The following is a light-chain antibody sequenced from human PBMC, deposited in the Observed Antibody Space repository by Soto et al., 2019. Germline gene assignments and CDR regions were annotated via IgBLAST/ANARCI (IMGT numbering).Light chain of an antibody. CDR2: DVN. J-gene: IGLJ1*01. V-gene: IGLV2-14*03. CDR3: SSYTSSITYV. CDR1: SSDVGGYNY. Sequence: QSVLTQPASVSGSPGQSITISCAGASSDVGGYNYVSWYQQHPGKGPKLMIYDVNNRPLGVSDRFSGSKSGNTASLTISGLQAEDEADYYCSSYTSSITYVFGTGTKLTVL.